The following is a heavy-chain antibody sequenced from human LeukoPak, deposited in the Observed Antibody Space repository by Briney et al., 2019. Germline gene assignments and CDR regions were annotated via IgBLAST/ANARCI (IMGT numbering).Heavy chain of an antibody. CDR2: ISRSSSYI. CDR3: AGTYSGYEYSPLYYFDY. D-gene: IGHD5-12*01. J-gene: IGHJ4*02. V-gene: IGHV3-21*01. Sequence: GGSLRLSCAASGFTFSSYEMNWVRQAPGKGLEWVSSISRSSSYIYYADSVKGRFTISRDNAKNSLYLQMNSLRAEDTAVYYCAGTYSGYEYSPLYYFDYWGQGTLVTVSS. CDR1: GFTFSSYE.